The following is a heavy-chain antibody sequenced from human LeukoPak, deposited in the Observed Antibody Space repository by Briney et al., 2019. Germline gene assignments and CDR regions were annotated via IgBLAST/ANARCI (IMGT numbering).Heavy chain of an antibody. CDR1: GGTFSSYA. CDR2: IIPIFGTA. V-gene: IGHV1-69*06. J-gene: IGHJ4*02. CDR3: ARVFSGYSYGFDY. Sequence: ASVKVSCKASGGTFSSYAISWVRQAPGQGLEWMGGIIPIFGTANYAQKFQGRVTITADKSTSTAYMELSSLRSEDTAVYYCARVFSGYSYGFDYWGQGTLVTVSS. D-gene: IGHD5-18*01.